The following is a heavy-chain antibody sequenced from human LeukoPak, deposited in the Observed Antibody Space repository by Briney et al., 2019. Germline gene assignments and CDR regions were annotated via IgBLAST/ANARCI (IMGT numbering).Heavy chain of an antibody. Sequence: GGSLRLSCAASGFTFSSYSMNWVRQVPGKGLGWVSSISSSSSYIYYADSVKGRFTISRDNAKNSLYLQMNSLRAEDTAVYYCARDGNYYDSSGYLKFDPWGQGTLVTVSS. CDR2: ISSSSSYI. V-gene: IGHV3-21*01. CDR3: ARDGNYYDSSGYLKFDP. J-gene: IGHJ5*02. D-gene: IGHD3-22*01. CDR1: GFTFSSYS.